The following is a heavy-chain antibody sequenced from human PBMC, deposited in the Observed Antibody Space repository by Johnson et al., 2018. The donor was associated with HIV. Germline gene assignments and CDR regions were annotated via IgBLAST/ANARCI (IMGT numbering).Heavy chain of an antibody. CDR1: GFTVSSNY. D-gene: IGHD1-7*01. Sequence: VQLVESGGGLVKPGGSLRLSCAASGFTVSSNYMSWVRQAPGKGLEWVSSISGSGGTTYYADSVKGRFTISRDNSKNTLYLQMNSLRAEDTAVYYCARAGGTGTAYDAFDMWGQGTMVTVSS. CDR3: ARAGGTGTAYDAFDM. V-gene: IGHV3-66*02. CDR2: SGSGGTT. J-gene: IGHJ3*02.